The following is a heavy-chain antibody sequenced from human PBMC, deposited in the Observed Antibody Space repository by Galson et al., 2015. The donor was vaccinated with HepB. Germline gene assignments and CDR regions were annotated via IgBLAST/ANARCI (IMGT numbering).Heavy chain of an antibody. J-gene: IGHJ4*02. V-gene: IGHV3-23*01. D-gene: IGHD1-7*01. Sequence: SLRLSCAASGFTFSNCAMSWVRQAPGKGLEWVSAISDGGGGTYYADSVMGRFTISRDNARNTFCLQMNSLRAKDTALYSCSKDPYHSENSLFDDWGQGALVTVSS. CDR2: ISDGGGGT. CDR3: SKDPYHSENSLFDD. CDR1: GFTFSNCA.